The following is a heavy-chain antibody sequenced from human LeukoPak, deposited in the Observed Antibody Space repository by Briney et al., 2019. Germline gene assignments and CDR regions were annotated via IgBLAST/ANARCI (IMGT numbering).Heavy chain of an antibody. CDR3: ASGLVGATSFYYYGMDV. J-gene: IGHJ6*02. D-gene: IGHD1-26*01. V-gene: IGHV4-61*01. CDR1: GGSVSSGSYY. Sequence: SETLSLTCTVSGGSVSSGSYYWSWIRQPPGKGLEWIGYIYYSGSTNYNPSPKSRVTISVDTSKNQFSLKLSSVTAADTAVYYCASGLVGATSFYYYGMDVWGQGTTVTVSS. CDR2: IYYSGST.